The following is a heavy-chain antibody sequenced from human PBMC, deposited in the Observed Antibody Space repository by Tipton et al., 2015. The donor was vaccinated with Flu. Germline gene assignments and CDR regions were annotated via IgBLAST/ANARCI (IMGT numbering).Heavy chain of an antibody. Sequence: SLRLSCAASGFTFSDFSMHWVRQGPGMGLTWLSRINREGTKTNYADSVRGRFTISRDNSKNTLYLQMNSLRAEDTAVYYCATSPGQEQQLDYWGQGTLVTVSS. V-gene: IGHV3-74*01. CDR3: ATSPGQEQQLDY. CDR2: INREGTKT. J-gene: IGHJ4*02. D-gene: IGHD6-13*01. CDR1: GFTFSDFS.